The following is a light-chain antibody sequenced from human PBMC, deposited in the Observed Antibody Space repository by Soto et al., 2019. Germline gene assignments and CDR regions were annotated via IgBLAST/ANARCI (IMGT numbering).Light chain of an antibody. CDR1: QSVSSY. V-gene: IGKV3-11*01. CDR2: DAS. CDR3: QQRGDWPLT. J-gene: IGKJ5*01. Sequence: EIVLTQSPATLSLSPGERATLSCRASQSVSSYLAWYQQKPGQAPRLLIYDASNRATGIPARFSGNGSGTDFTLTISSLEPEDFAVYYCQQRGDWPLTFGQGTRLEIK.